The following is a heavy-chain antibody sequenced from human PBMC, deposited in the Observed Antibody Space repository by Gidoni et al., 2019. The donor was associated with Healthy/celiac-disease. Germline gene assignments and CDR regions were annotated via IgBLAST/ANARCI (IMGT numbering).Heavy chain of an antibody. J-gene: IGHJ4*02. V-gene: IGHV3-33*01. Sequence: QVQLVESGGGVVQPGRSLRLSCAASGFTFSSYGMHWVRQAPGKGLEWVAVIWYDGSNKYYADSVKGRFTISRDNSKNTLYLQMNSLRAEDTAVYYCARELYPHGVWNYLCYWGQETLVTVSS. D-gene: IGHD3-3*01. CDR3: ARELYPHGVWNYLCY. CDR2: IWYDGSNK. CDR1: GFTFSSYG.